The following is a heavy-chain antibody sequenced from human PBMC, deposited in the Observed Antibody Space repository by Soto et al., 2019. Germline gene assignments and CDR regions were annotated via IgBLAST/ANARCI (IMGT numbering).Heavy chain of an antibody. CDR2: ISSRSSTI. CDR3: ARGPIAGTYDYVWGSLGY. V-gene: IGHV3-48*01. D-gene: IGHD3-16*01. J-gene: IGHJ4*02. CDR1: GFTFSNYS. Sequence: EVQLVESGGGLVQPGGSLRLSCAASGFTFSNYSINWVRQSPGKGLEWVSYISSRSSTIFYTDSVKGRFTISRDNAKNSVFLQMNSLRAEDTAVYYCARGPIAGTYDYVWGSLGYWGQGTLVTVSS.